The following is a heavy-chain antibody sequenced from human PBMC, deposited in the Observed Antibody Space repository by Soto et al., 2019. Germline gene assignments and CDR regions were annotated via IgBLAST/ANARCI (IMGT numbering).Heavy chain of an antibody. CDR1: GYTSTSYG. CDR3: ARLHHYDSSGYLDY. Sequence: QVQLGQSGAEVKKPGASVKVSCKAYGYTSTSYGVTWVRQAPGQGLEWMGWISAYNGNTNYAQKLQGRVTMTTDTSTSTADMELRSLRSDDTAVYYCARLHHYDSSGYLDYWGQGTPVTVSS. J-gene: IGHJ4*02. V-gene: IGHV1-18*04. CDR2: ISAYNGNT. D-gene: IGHD3-22*01.